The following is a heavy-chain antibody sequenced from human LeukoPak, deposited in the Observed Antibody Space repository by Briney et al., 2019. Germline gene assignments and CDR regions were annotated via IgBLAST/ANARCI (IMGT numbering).Heavy chain of an antibody. D-gene: IGHD2-15*01. CDR3: AKVYCSGGSCYSGAFDI. J-gene: IGHJ3*02. CDR2: IPYDGSNK. CDR1: GFTFSSYG. V-gene: IGHV3-30*18. Sequence: GGSLRLSCAASGFTFSSYGMHWVRQAPGKGLEWVAVIPYDGSNKYYADSVKGRFTISRDNSKNTLYLQMNSLRAEDTAVYYCAKVYCSGGSCYSGAFDIWGQGTMVTVSS.